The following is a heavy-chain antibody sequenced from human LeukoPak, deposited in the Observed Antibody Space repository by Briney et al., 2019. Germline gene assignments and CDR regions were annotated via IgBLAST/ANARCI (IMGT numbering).Heavy chain of an antibody. CDR3: ARVYPATNTALDY. CDR2: IYYSGST. CDR1: GGSISSSGYY. Sequence: PSETLSLTCTVSGGSISSSGYYWSWIRQPPGKGLEWIGCIYYSGSTNYNPSLRSRVTISVDTSKNQFSLKLNSVTAADTAVYYCARVYPATNTALDYWGQGTLVTVSS. V-gene: IGHV4-61*08. J-gene: IGHJ4*02. D-gene: IGHD3-16*02.